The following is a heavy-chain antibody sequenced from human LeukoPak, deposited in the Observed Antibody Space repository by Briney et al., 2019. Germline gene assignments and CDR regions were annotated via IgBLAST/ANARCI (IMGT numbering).Heavy chain of an antibody. CDR3: AILGAVGGFDY. J-gene: IGHJ4*02. V-gene: IGHV3-64*01. CDR2: ISSNGGST. CDR1: EFSVGSNY. Sequence: GSLRLSCAASEFSVGSNYMTWVRQAPGKGLEYVSAISSNGGSTYYANSVKGRFTISRDNSKNTLYLQMGSLRAEDTAVYYCAILGAVGGFDYWGQGTLVTVSS. D-gene: IGHD1-26*01.